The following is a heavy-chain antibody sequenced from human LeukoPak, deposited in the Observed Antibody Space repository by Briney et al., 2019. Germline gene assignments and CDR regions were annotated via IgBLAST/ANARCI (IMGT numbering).Heavy chain of an antibody. CDR2: INPSGGST. Sequence: ASVKVSCKASGYTFTSYYMHWVRQAPGQGLEWMGIINPSGGSTSYAQKFQGRVTMTRDTSTSTVYMELSSLRSEDTAVYYCARGVIVVVPAAMFYYYGMDVWGQGTTVTVSS. V-gene: IGHV1-46*01. CDR3: ARGVIVVVPAAMFYYYGMDV. J-gene: IGHJ6*02. CDR1: GYTFTSYY. D-gene: IGHD2-2*01.